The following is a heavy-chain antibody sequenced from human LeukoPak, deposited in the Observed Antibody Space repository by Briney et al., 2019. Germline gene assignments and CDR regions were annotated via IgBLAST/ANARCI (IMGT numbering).Heavy chain of an antibody. CDR1: GFTFSSYN. Sequence: GGSLRLSCAASGFTFSSYNMNWVRQAPGKGLEWVSYISSSSSTIYYADSVKGRFTISRDNAKNSLYLQMNSLRDEDTAVYYCARDGRFLEWLLWGAFDIWGQGTMVTVSS. CDR2: ISSSSSTI. J-gene: IGHJ3*02. CDR3: ARDGRFLEWLLWGAFDI. D-gene: IGHD3-3*01. V-gene: IGHV3-48*02.